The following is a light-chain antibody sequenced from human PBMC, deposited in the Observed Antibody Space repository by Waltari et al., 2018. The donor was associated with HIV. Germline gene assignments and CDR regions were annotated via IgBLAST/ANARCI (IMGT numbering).Light chain of an antibody. J-gene: IGLJ2*01. Sequence: QSVLTQPPSVSGTPGQRVSISCAGSNSDIGRNTANWYQQLPQTAPNLLICCNNQRASGVPHLFTGSTSGSLASLASTGLQSEDEAEYHCASWDDSLNCVVFGGETNQTGL. CDR1: NSDIGRNT. V-gene: IGLV1-44*01. CDR3: ASWDDSLNCVV. CDR2: CNN.